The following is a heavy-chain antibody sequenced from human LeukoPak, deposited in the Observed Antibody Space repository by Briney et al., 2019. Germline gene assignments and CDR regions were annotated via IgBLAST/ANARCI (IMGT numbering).Heavy chain of an antibody. D-gene: IGHD6-6*01. CDR2: IYYSGST. CDR1: GGSISSYY. J-gene: IGHJ3*02. V-gene: IGHV4-59*08. Sequence: SETLSLTCTVSGGSISSYYWSWIRQPPGKGLEWIGYIYYSGSTNYNPSLKSRVTISVDTSKNQFSLKLSSVTAADTAVYYCARRLVAALSAFDIWGQGTMVTVSS. CDR3: ARRLVAALSAFDI.